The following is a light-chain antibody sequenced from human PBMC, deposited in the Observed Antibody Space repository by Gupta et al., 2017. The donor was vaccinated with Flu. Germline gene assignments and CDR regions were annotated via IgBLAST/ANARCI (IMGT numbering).Light chain of an antibody. CDR1: SSNIGAGYD. V-gene: IGLV1-40*01. Sequence: QSVLTQPTSVSGAPGQRVTISCTGSSSNIGAGYDVHWYQQLPGTAPKLLIYGNSNRPSGVPDRFSGSKSGTSASLAITGLQAEDEADYYCQSYDSSLSEVFGGGTKLTVL. CDR3: QSYDSSLSEV. J-gene: IGLJ3*02. CDR2: GNS.